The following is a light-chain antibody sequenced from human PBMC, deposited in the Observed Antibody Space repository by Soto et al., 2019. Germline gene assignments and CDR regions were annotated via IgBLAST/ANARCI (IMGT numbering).Light chain of an antibody. J-gene: IGKJ1*01. Sequence: DIQMTQSPSTQSASVGDRVTITCRASQSISSWLAWYQQKPGKAPKLLIYKASSLESGVPSRFSGSGSGTEFTLTFSSLQPDDFATYYCQQYNSYSTFGQGTKVDIK. CDR3: QQYNSYST. CDR1: QSISSW. CDR2: KAS. V-gene: IGKV1-5*03.